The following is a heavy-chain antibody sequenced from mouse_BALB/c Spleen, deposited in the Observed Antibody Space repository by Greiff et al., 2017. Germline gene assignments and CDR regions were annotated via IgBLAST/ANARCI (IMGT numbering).Heavy chain of an antibody. CDR3: VRHGYYEGWYFDV. CDR2: IRSKSNNYAT. Sequence: EVKLVESGGGLVQPKGSLKLSCAASGFTFNTYAMNWVRQAPGKGLEWVARIRSKSNNYATYYADSVKDRFTISRDDSQSMLYLQMNNLKTEDTAMYYCVRHGYYEGWYFDVWGAGTTVTVSS. D-gene: IGHD2-4*01. CDR1: GFTFNTYA. V-gene: IGHV10-1*02. J-gene: IGHJ1*01.